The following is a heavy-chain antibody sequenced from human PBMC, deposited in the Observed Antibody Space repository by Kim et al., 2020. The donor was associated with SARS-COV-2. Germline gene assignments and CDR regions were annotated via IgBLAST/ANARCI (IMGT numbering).Heavy chain of an antibody. D-gene: IGHD3-10*01. V-gene: IGHV3-7*04. CDR3: ARAYGGYYYYGMDV. Sequence: VDTLKCRFTISRDNAKTSLYLKMNSLRAEDTAVEYCARAYGGYYYYGMDVWGQGTTVTVSS. J-gene: IGHJ6*02.